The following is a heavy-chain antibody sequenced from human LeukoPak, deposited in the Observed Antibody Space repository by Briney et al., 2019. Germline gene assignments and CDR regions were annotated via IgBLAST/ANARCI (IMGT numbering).Heavy chain of an antibody. CDR1: GFTFTNAW. J-gene: IGHJ4*01. D-gene: IGHD1-26*01. CDR2: IKSKTDGATT. Sequence: GGSLRLSCAASGFTFTNAWMSWVRQAPGKGLEWVGRIKSKTDGATTDYAAPVKGRFTISRDDSKNTLYLQMTSLKTEDTAVYYCTASGGSSRFDYWGHGTLVTVSS. CDR3: TASGGSSRFDY. V-gene: IGHV3-15*01.